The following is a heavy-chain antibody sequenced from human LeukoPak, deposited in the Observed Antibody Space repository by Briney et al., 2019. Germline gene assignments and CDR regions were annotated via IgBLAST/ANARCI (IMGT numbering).Heavy chain of an antibody. CDR1: GGSFSVYY. CDR2: INHSGST. J-gene: IGHJ4*02. CDR3: ARHTTSGWYQVVY. D-gene: IGHD6-19*01. V-gene: IGHV4-34*01. Sequence: SETLSLTCAVYGGSFSVYYWSWIRQPPGKGLEWIGEINHSGSTNYNPSLKSRVTISVDTSKNQFSLKLSSVTAADTAVYYCARHTTSGWYQVVYWGQGTLVTVSS.